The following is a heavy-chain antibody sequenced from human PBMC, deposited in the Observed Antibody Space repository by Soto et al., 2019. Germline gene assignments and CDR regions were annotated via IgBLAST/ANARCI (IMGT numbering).Heavy chain of an antibody. CDR3: ARVIYGYNDY. D-gene: IGHD5-18*01. CDR1: GFTFSSYG. CDR2: IWYDGSNK. J-gene: IGHJ4*02. Sequence: QVQLVESGGGVVQPGRSLRLSCAASGFTFSSYGMHWVRQAPGKGLEWVAVIWYDGSNKYYADSVKGRFTISRDNSKNTLYLQMTCLRAEDTAVYYCARVIYGYNDYWGQGTLVTVSS. V-gene: IGHV3-33*01.